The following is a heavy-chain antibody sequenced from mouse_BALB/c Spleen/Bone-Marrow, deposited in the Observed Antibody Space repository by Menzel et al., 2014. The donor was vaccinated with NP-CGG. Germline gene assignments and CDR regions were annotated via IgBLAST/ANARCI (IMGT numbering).Heavy chain of an antibody. J-gene: IGHJ4*01. CDR3: AREKYGNYYAMGY. CDR1: GFSLIVCG. CDR2: IWGDGTT. V-gene: IGHV2-6-7*01. D-gene: IGHD2-10*02. Sequence: VQLVESGPGLVAPSQSLSITCTVSGFSLIVCGINWVRQPPGKGLEWLGMIWGDGTTDYNSALRSRLSINKDNSRSQVFLKMNSLQTDDTARYFCAREKYGNYYAMGYWGQGTSVTVSS.